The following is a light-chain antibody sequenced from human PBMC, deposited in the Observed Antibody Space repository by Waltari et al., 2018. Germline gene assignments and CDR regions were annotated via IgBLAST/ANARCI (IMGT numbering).Light chain of an antibody. CDR2: GAS. CDR1: RSTNNY. CDR3: QEIFSTVWT. V-gene: IGKV1-39*01. Sequence: DIQMTQSPSSLSASVGDRGTITCRANRSTNNYLNWDQQKPGKAPNLLIYGASSLQSGVPSRFSGSGSGTDFTLTISSLHPEDFAVYYCQEIFSTVWTFGQGTKVDIK. J-gene: IGKJ1*01.